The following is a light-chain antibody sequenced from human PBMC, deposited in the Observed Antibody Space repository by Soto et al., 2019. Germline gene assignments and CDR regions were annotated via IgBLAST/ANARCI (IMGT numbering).Light chain of an antibody. CDR2: QVS. V-gene: IGKV2-30*01. CDR1: QSLVYSNGNAY. Sequence: DAVLTQSPLSLPVTLGQPAAISCRSSQSLVYSNGNAYLIWFQQRPAQSPRRLIYQVSTRDAGVPDRFSGSGSGTYFTLTMSRVGAEDVGLYYCMQGTHWPWTFGQGTKVEMK. CDR3: MQGTHWPWT. J-gene: IGKJ1*01.